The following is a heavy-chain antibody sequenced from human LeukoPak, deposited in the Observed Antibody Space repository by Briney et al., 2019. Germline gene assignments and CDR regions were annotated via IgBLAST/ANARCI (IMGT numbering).Heavy chain of an antibody. Sequence: ASVKVSCKASGYTFTDYYMHWVRQAPGQGLEWMGWINPNSGGTNYAQKFQGRVTMTRDTSITTAYMEVNSLTSDDTAVYFCAKEADIVSFDLWGRGTLVTVSS. CDR2: INPNSGGT. V-gene: IGHV1-2*02. CDR3: AKEADIVSFDL. CDR1: GYTFTDYY. J-gene: IGHJ2*01. D-gene: IGHD2-15*01.